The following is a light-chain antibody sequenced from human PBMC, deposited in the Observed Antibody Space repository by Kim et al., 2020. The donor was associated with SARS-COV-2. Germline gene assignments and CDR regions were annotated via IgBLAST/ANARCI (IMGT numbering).Light chain of an antibody. CDR3: SSYTSSSTWV. CDR1: HTDVVAYHY. CDR2: DVS. J-gene: IGLJ3*02. V-gene: IGLV2-14*03. Sequence: GMSIPHSSNGPHTDVVAYHYLSGYQYHPGKAPSLMIYDVSYRPSGVSNRFSCSRSGNAASLTMSRLQAEDDADYYCSSYTSSSTWVFGGGTQLTVL.